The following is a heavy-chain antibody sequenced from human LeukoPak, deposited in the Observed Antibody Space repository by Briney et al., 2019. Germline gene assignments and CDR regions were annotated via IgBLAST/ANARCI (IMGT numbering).Heavy chain of an antibody. CDR3: ARDQNYYDSSGYYDY. D-gene: IGHD3-22*01. CDR2: IYYSGST. V-gene: IGHV4-59*01. Sequence: SETRSLTCTVSGGSISSYYWSWIRQPPGKGLEWIGYIYYSGSTNYNPSLKSRVTISVDTSKNQFSLKLSSVTAADTAVYYCARDQNYYDSSGYYDYWGQGTLVTVSS. CDR1: GGSISSYY. J-gene: IGHJ4*02.